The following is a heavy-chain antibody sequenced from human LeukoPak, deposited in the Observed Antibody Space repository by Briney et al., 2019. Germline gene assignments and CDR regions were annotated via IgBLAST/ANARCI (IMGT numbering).Heavy chain of an antibody. CDR1: GGSISSGGYY. Sequence: PSETLSLTCTVSGGSISSGGYYWSWIRQQPGKGLEWIGYIYYSGSTYYNPSLKSRVTISVDTSKNQFSLKLSSVTAADTAVYYCARHASEGAYPFDYWGQGSLVTVYS. CDR2: IYYSGST. CDR3: ARHASEGAYPFDY. J-gene: IGHJ4*02. V-gene: IGHV4-31*03. D-gene: IGHD4/OR15-4a*01.